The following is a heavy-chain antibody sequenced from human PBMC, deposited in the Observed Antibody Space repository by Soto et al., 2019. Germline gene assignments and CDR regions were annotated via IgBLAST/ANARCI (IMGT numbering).Heavy chain of an antibody. CDR3: AREYNWNSSYYGMDV. Sequence: QVQLVQSGAEVKKPGSSVKVSCKVSGGTFSSYAISWVRQAPGQGLEWMGGIIPIFGTANYAQKFQGRVTITADESTSTAYMELSSLRSEDSAVYYCAREYNWNSSYYGMDVWGKGTTVTVSS. CDR1: GGTFSSYA. D-gene: IGHD1-7*01. CDR2: IIPIFGTA. J-gene: IGHJ6*04. V-gene: IGHV1-69*01.